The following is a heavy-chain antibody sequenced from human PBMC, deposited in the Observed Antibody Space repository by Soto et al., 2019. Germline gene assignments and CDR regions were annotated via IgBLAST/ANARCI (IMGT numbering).Heavy chain of an antibody. CDR3: ARRLGSSSWYEKGAFDI. CDR2: IYYSGST. CDR1: GGSISSSSYY. V-gene: IGHV4-39*01. Sequence: QLRLQESGPGLVKPSETLSLTCTVSGGSISSSSYYWGWIRQPPGKGLEWIGSIYYSGSTYYNPSLKSRVTISVDTSKNQFSLKLSSLTAADTAVYYCARRLGSSSWYEKGAFDIWGQGTMVTVSS. J-gene: IGHJ3*02. D-gene: IGHD6-13*01.